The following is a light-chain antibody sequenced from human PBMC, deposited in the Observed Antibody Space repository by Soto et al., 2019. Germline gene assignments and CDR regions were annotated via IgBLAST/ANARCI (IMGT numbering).Light chain of an antibody. CDR2: DAS. Sequence: EIVMTQSPATLSASPGERATLSCRASQSVSSNLAWYQQKVGQAPRVLIYDASTRATGIPGRFSGSGSGTEFTLTISSLQSEDFAVYYCQQYNNWPETFGQGTKVDIK. V-gene: IGKV3-15*01. J-gene: IGKJ1*01. CDR3: QQYNNWPET. CDR1: QSVSSN.